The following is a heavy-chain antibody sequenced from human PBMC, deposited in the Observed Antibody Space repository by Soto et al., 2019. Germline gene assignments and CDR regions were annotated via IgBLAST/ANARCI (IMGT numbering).Heavy chain of an antibody. Sequence: GGSLRLSCAASGFTFSSYWMTWLRQAPGKGLEWVANINPDGSAKYYVDSVKGRFTISRDNAKNSLYLQMNSLRVEDTAVYYCAAPPTGNVYFNYSGQGALVTGSS. CDR3: AAPPTGNVYFNY. CDR2: INPDGSAK. CDR1: GFTFSSYW. J-gene: IGHJ1*01. V-gene: IGHV3-7*01. D-gene: IGHD2-8*02.